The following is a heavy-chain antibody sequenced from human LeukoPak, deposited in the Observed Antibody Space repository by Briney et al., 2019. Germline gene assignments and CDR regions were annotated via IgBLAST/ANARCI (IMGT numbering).Heavy chain of an antibody. D-gene: IGHD1-26*01. CDR2: IKQDGSEK. Sequence: GGSLRLSCVASGFTFSNYAMTWVRQAPGKGLEWLANIKQDGSEKYSVDSVKGRFTISRDNAKNSLYLQMNSLRAEDTAVYYCARHSGTYFDYWGQGTLVTVSS. J-gene: IGHJ4*02. CDR1: GFTFSNYA. CDR3: ARHSGTYFDY. V-gene: IGHV3-7*01.